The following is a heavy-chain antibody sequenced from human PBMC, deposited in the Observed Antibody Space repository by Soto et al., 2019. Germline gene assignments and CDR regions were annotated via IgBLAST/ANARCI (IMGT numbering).Heavy chain of an antibody. J-gene: IGHJ6*02. D-gene: IGHD3-22*01. CDR2: ISDSGGST. Sequence: GGGVRLSCAAAGGTFSSYAMSWVRQAPGKGLERVSAISDSGGSTYYADSVKGRFTISRDNSKNTLYLQMNSLRAEDTAVYYCAKGDTPTKTSITMIVVVNYTRYYGMGVWGQGTTVTVSS. CDR3: AKGDTPTKTSITMIVVVNYTRYYGMGV. V-gene: IGHV3-23*01. CDR1: GGTFSSYA.